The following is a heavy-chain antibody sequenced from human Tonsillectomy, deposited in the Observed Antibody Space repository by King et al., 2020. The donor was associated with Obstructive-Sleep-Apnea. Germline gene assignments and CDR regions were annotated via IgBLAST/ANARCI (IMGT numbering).Heavy chain of an antibody. CDR3: ARGGVDCSSTSCYFRFDP. Sequence: QLQESGPGLVKPSQTLSLTCTVSGGSISSGDYYWSWIRQPPGKGLEWIGYIYYSGSTYYNPSLKSRVTISVDTSKKQFSLKLSSVTAAYTAVYYCARGGVDCSSTSCYFRFDPWGQGTLVTVSS. CDR1: GGSISSGDYY. CDR2: IYYSGST. V-gene: IGHV4-30-4*01. J-gene: IGHJ5*02. D-gene: IGHD2-2*01.